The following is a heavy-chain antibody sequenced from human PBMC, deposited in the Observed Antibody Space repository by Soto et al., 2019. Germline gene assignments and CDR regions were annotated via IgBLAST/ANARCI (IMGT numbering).Heavy chain of an antibody. CDR1: GGSISSGGYY. CDR3: ARADGDYVTNY. CDR2: IYYSGST. D-gene: IGHD4-17*01. Sequence: PSETLSLTCTVSGGSISSGGYYWRWIRQHPGKGLEWIGYIYYSGSTYYNPSLKSRVTTSVDTSKNQFSLKLSSVTAADTAVYYCARADGDYVTNYWGQGTLVTVSS. J-gene: IGHJ4*02. V-gene: IGHV4-31*03.